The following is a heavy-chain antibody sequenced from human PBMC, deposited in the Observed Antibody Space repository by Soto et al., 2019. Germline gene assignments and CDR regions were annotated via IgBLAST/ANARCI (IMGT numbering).Heavy chain of an antibody. CDR2: ISYSGIT. Sequence: SETQSLTCSVSGGTISTYYWNWIRQPPGKGLEWIGFISYSGITNYNPSLKSRVTISVDTSNNQFSLKLSSLTAADTAVYYCARGHLGDYALSDAFDIWGQGTMVTVSS. CDR1: GGTISTYY. D-gene: IGHD3-16*01. V-gene: IGHV4-59*01. J-gene: IGHJ3*02. CDR3: ARGHLGDYALSDAFDI.